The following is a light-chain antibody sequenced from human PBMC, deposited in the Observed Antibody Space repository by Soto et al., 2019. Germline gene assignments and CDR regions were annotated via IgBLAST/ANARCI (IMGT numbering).Light chain of an antibody. CDR2: DVS. CDR1: SSDVGAYNY. V-gene: IGLV2-14*01. J-gene: IGLJ1*01. Sequence: QSVLTQPASVSGSPGQSITVSCTGTSSDVGAYNYVSWYQQHPGKAPKLMISDVSNRPSGVSNRFSGSKSGNTASLTISGLQAEDEADYYCCSYTSSSTDVFGTGTKLTVL. CDR3: CSYTSSSTDV.